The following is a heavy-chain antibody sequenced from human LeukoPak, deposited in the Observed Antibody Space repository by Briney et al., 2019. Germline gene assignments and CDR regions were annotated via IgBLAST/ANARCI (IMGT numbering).Heavy chain of an antibody. CDR3: ARAFCSSTSCLSQAYYYYYMDV. J-gene: IGHJ6*03. CDR1: GFTFSSYD. Sequence: PGGSLRLSCAASGFTFSSYDMHWVRQATGKGLEWVSAIGTAGDSYYPGSVKGRFTISRENAKNSLYLQMNSLRAGDTAVYYCARAFCSSTSCLSQAYYYYYMDVWGEGTTVTISS. CDR2: IGTAGDS. V-gene: IGHV3-13*01. D-gene: IGHD2-2*01.